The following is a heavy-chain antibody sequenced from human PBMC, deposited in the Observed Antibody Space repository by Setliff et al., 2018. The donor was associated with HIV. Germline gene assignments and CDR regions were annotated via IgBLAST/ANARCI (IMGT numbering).Heavy chain of an antibody. CDR3: AKAAVEMTTIAFGGPPGY. D-gene: IGHD3-16*01. CDR1: GGTFRSYS. J-gene: IGHJ4*02. CDR2: IIPFIDAT. Sequence: ASVKVSCKASGGTFRSYSINWVRQAPGQGLEWMGTIIPFIDATHYAQSFQGRLTITADESSNTAYMELSSLRLHDTAVYYCAKAAVEMTTIAFGGPPGYWGQGTLVTVTS. V-gene: IGHV1-69*11.